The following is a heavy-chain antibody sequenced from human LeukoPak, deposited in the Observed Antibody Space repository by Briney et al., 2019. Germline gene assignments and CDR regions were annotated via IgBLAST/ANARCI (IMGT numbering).Heavy chain of an antibody. D-gene: IGHD1-14*01. V-gene: IGHV3-21*06. J-gene: IGHJ4*02. Sequence: GGSLRLYCTASGLTFSTSGFNWVRQAPGKGLEWVASIGPTGSDRYHADSIKGRFTISRDNANNLLYLKMNSLRAEDTAVYYCATETNGRHYDYWGQGTLLTVSS. CDR3: ATETNGRHYDY. CDR1: GLTFSTSG. CDR2: IGPTGSDR.